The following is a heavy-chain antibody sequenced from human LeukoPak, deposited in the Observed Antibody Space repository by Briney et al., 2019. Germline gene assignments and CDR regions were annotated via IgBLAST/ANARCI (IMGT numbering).Heavy chain of an antibody. CDR2: IRYDGSNK. D-gene: IGHD5-12*01. CDR1: GFTFSSYG. V-gene: IGHV3-30*02. Sequence: GGSLRLSCAASGFTFSSYGMHWVRQAPGKGLEWVAFIRYDGSNKYYADSVKGRFTISRDNSKNTLYLQMNSLGAEDTAVYYCAKGDDLYIVATMDYWGQGTLVTVS. J-gene: IGHJ4*02. CDR3: AKGDDLYIVATMDY.